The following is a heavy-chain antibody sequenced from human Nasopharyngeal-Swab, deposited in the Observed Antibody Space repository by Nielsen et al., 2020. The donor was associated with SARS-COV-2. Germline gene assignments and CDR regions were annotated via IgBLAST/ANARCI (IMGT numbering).Heavy chain of an antibody. J-gene: IGHJ3*02. CDR2: ISRSSSDI. V-gene: IGHV3-21*01. D-gene: IGHD2-21*02. CDR3: ARDGYCGGDCYGAFDI. CDR1: GFIFSSYT. Sequence: GESLKISCDASGFIFSSYTMNWVRRAPGKGLEWVSSISRSSSDIYYRDSLKGRFTVSRDNTKESLYLQMDSLRAEDTAVYYCARDGYCGGDCYGAFDIWGQGTMVTVSS.